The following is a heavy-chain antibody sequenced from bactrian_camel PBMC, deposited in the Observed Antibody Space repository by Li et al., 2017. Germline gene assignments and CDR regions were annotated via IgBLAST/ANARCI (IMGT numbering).Heavy chain of an antibody. J-gene: IGHJ4*01. D-gene: IGHD4*01. CDR2: IYTGGGST. CDR3: AKEVGYSDFAYEYNY. CDR1: EFTFSSYG. Sequence: QLVESGGGSVQAGGSLRLSCAASEFTFSSYGMSWVRQAPGKGLEWVSSIYTGGGSTYYADSVKGRFTISRDNAKNTLYLQLNSLKTEDTAMYYCAKEVGYSDFAYEYNYWGQGTQVTVS. V-gene: IGHV3S1*01.